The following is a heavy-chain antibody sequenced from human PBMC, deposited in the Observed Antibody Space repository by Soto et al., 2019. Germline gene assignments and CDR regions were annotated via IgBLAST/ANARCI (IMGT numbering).Heavy chain of an antibody. CDR2: TSYDGSGK. D-gene: IGHD3-16*01. CDR3: ARWGTTGGLDV. J-gene: IGHJ1*01. V-gene: IGHV3-30*19. CDR1: GFTFRSYV. Sequence: QVQLVESGGGVVQPGTSLRLSCVGSGFTFRSYVIHWVRQAPGKGLEWVALTSYDGSGKYYGDSVRGRFTISRDNSRKQVDLAMDSLRLEDTALYYCARWGTTGGLDVWGQGTLVSVSS.